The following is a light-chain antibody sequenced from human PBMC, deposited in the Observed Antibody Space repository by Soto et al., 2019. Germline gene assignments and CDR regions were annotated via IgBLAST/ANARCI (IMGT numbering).Light chain of an antibody. CDR2: GAS. J-gene: IGKJ1*01. CDR3: QQYGSSPRT. V-gene: IGKV3-20*01. Sequence: VFLTQSPGTLSLSPGERATLSCRASQSVSSSYLAWYQQKPDQAPRLLIYGASSRATGIPDRFSGSGSGTDFTLTISRLEPEDFAVYYCQQYGSSPRTFGQGTKV. CDR1: QSVSSSY.